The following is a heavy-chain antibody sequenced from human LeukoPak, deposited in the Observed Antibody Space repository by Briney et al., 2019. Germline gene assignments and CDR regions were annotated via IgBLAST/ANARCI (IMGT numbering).Heavy chain of an antibody. Sequence: ASVKVSCKVSGYTLTVLSMHWVRQAPGKGLEWMGGFDPEDGETIYAQKFQGRVTMTEDTSTATAYMELSSLRSEDTAVYYCATRSGSYRPNWYFDLWGRGTLVTVSS. V-gene: IGHV1-24*01. D-gene: IGHD1-26*01. CDR3: ATRSGSYRPNWYFDL. CDR1: GYTLTVLS. J-gene: IGHJ2*01. CDR2: FDPEDGET.